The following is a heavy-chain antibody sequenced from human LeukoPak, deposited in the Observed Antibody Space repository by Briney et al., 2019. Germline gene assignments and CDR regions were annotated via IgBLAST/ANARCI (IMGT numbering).Heavy chain of an antibody. CDR1: GYTFTGYN. CDR2: INPNSGGT. D-gene: IGHD1-14*01. CDR3: ARDRRNLDAFDI. Sequence: ASVKVSCKASGYTFTGYNMHWVRQAPGQGLEWMGWINPNSGGTNYAQKFQGRVTMTRDTSISTAYMELSRLRSDDTAVYYCARDRRNLDAFDIWGQGTMVTVSS. V-gene: IGHV1-2*02. J-gene: IGHJ3*02.